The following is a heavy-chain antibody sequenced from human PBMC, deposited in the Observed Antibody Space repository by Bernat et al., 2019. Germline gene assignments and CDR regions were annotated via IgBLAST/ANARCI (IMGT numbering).Heavy chain of an antibody. CDR1: GFTFSSYN. CDR2: IGNSKSYI. CDR3: ARHSNRWNDLDY. Sequence: EVQLVESGGGLVKPGGSLRLSCAASGFTFSSYNMIWVRQAPGKGLEWVSSIGNSKSYIYYADSVKDRFTITRDEGKNGLYPQMNRLRGEDTTVYYGARHSNRWNDLDYWGQGTLVTVSS. J-gene: IGHJ4*02. D-gene: IGHD1-1*01. V-gene: IGHV3-21*02.